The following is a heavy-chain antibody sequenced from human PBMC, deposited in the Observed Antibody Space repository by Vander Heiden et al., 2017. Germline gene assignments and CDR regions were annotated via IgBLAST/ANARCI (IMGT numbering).Heavy chain of an antibody. V-gene: IGHV3-23*01. Sequence: EVQLLESGGGLVQPGGSRRLSCAASGLTFGSDAMSWVRQAPGKGLEWVSAISGSGGSTYYADSVKGRFTISRDNSKNTLYLQMNSLRAEDTAVYYCAKDRGLWFGESFDYWGQGTLVTVSS. CDR3: AKDRGLWFGESFDY. CDR1: GLTFGSDA. J-gene: IGHJ4*02. CDR2: ISGSGGST. D-gene: IGHD3-10*01.